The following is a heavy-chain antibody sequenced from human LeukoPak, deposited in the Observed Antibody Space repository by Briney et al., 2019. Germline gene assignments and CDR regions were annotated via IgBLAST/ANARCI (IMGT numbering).Heavy chain of an antibody. J-gene: IGHJ4*02. V-gene: IGHV3-20*04. CDR2: INWNGGRT. Sequence: GGSPRLSCAAPGFTFDDYGMSWVRQAPGKGLEWVSGINWNGGRTGYVDSVKGRFTISRDNAKNSLYLQMNSLRAEDTALYYCARDTYASGTPDYWGQGTLVTVSS. CDR1: GFTFDDYG. D-gene: IGHD3-10*01. CDR3: ARDTYASGTPDY.